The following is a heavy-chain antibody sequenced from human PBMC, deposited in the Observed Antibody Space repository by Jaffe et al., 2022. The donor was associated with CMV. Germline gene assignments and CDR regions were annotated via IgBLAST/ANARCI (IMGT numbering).Heavy chain of an antibody. D-gene: IGHD5-12*01. V-gene: IGHV4-59*08. CDR2: IYYSGST. Sequence: QVQLQESGPGLVKPSETLSLTCTVSGGSISSYYWSWIRQPPGKGLEWIGYIYYSGSTNYNPSLKSRVTISVDTSKNQFSLKLSSVTAADTAVYYCARHAPPWLQKIGGFGAFDIWGQGTMVTVSS. CDR3: ARHAPPWLQKIGGFGAFDI. CDR1: GGSISSYY. J-gene: IGHJ3*02.